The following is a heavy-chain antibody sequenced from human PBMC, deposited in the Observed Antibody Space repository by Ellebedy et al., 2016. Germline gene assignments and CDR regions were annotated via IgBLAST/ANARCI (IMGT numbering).Heavy chain of an antibody. J-gene: IGHJ4*02. CDR2: IIPIFGSA. Sequence: SVKVSXXASGGTFDSNVISWVRQAPGQGLEWMGGIIPIFGSAVYAQKFQGRVTISADESTTTAYMELSGLRSEDTAVYYCASDQPQTRALENWGQGTLVTVSS. CDR1: GGTFDSNV. V-gene: IGHV1-69*13. CDR3: ASDQPQTRALEN. D-gene: IGHD1-7*01.